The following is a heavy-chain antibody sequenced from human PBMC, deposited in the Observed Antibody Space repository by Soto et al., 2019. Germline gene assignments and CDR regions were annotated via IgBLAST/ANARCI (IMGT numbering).Heavy chain of an antibody. D-gene: IGHD3-22*01. Sequence: PGGSLRLSCAASGFTFSTYSMNWVRQAPGKALEWVSSISGSSTYIYYADSVKGRFTISRDNAKDSLYLQMNSLRAEDTAVYYCARYDSSGYYWPYYYYGMDVWGQGTTVTVSS. CDR2: ISGSSTYI. V-gene: IGHV3-21*01. CDR3: ARYDSSGYYWPYYYYGMDV. CDR1: GFTFSTYS. J-gene: IGHJ6*02.